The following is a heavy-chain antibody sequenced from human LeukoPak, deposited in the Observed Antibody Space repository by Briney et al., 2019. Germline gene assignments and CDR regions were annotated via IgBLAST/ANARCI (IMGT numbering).Heavy chain of an antibody. CDR1: GGSITNYY. CDR3: ATNYGGNSNDAFDI. V-gene: IGHV4-59*01. Sequence: SETLSLTCTVSGGSITNYYWTWIRQPPGKGLEWIGYVHYIGSTKSNPSLKSRVTISIDTSKKQLSLKMNSVTAADTAVYFCATNYGGNSNDAFDIWGQGTMVTVSS. J-gene: IGHJ3*02. CDR2: VHYIGST. D-gene: IGHD4-23*01.